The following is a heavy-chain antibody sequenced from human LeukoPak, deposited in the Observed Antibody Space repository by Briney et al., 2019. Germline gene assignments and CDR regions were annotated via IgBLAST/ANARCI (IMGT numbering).Heavy chain of an antibody. V-gene: IGHV3-53*01. CDR2: IYSGGST. CDR1: GFTVSSNY. D-gene: IGHD4-17*01. J-gene: IGHJ4*02. Sequence: GGSLRLSCAASGFTVSSNYMSWVRQAPGKGLEWVSVIYSGGSTYYADSVKGRFTISRGNSKNTLYLQMNSLRAEDTAVYYCARVLWSGDYPRFDYWGQGTLVTVSS. CDR3: ARVLWSGDYPRFDY.